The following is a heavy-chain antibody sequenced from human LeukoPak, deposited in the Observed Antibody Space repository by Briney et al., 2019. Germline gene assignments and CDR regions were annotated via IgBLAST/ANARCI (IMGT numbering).Heavy chain of an antibody. V-gene: IGHV1-69*13. Sequence: GASVKVSCKASGGTFSSYAISWVRQAPGQGLEWMGGIIPIFGTANYAQKFQGRVTITADESTSTAYMELSSLRSEDTAVYYCATSKSVGATTEYFQHWGQGTLVTVSS. D-gene: IGHD1-26*01. CDR2: IIPIFGTA. CDR1: GGTFSSYA. CDR3: ATSKSVGATTEYFQH. J-gene: IGHJ1*01.